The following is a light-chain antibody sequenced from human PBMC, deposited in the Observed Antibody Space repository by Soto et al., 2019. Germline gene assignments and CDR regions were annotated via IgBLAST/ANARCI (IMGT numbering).Light chain of an antibody. CDR1: QSVSSN. CDR3: QQYQNWPLT. V-gene: IGKV3-15*01. Sequence: EIVLTQSPATLSLSPGERATLSCRASQSVSSNLAWYQQKPGQAPSLLIYGASTRATGTPARFSGSGSGTEFTLSISSLQSEDVAVYYCQQYQNWPLTFGGGTKVDIK. J-gene: IGKJ4*01. CDR2: GAS.